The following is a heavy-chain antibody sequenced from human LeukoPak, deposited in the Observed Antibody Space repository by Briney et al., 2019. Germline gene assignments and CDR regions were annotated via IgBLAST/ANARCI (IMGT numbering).Heavy chain of an antibody. V-gene: IGHV3-11*01. CDR2: ISGSGATL. J-gene: IGHJ4*02. CDR3: ARGKYSFDY. CDR1: GFTFSDYY. Sequence: GGSLRLSCTASGFTFSDYYMSWIRQTPGKGLEWVSYISGSGATLYYADSVKGRFTISRDNGKNSLSLEMNSLRAEDTAVYYCARGKYSFDYWGQGTLVTVSS.